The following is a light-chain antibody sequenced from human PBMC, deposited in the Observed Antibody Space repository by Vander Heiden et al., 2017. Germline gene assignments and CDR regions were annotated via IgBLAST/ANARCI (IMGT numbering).Light chain of an antibody. J-gene: IGKJ1*01. Sequence: DIVMTQSPDSLAVSLGERATINCKSSQSVLYSSNNKNYLAWYQQKPGRPPKLLIYWASTRESGVPDRFSGSGSGTDFTLTISSLQAEDVAVYYCQQYYSTPRTFGQRTKVEIK. CDR2: WAS. CDR1: QSVLYSSNNKNY. CDR3: QQYYSTPRT. V-gene: IGKV4-1*01.